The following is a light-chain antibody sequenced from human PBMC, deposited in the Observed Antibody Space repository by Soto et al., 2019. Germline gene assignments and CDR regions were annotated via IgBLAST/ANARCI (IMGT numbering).Light chain of an antibody. CDR2: TNN. CDR3: AAWDDSLNGWV. CDR1: SSNIETNT. Sequence: QSVLTQPPSESGTPGQRVTLCCSGSSSNIETNTVSWYQQLPGTAPKLLIYTNNQRPSGVPDRFSGSKSGTSASLAISGLQSEDEADYYCAAWDDSLNGWVFGGGTKVTVL. V-gene: IGLV1-44*01. J-gene: IGLJ3*02.